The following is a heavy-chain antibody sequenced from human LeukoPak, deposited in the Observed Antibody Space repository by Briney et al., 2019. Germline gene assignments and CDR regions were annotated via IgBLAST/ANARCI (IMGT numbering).Heavy chain of an antibody. CDR2: IHPNSGGT. V-gene: IGHV1-2*02. J-gene: IGHJ4*02. CDR1: GYTFTGYY. CDR3: ARDLHDILTGYYFDY. D-gene: IGHD3-9*01. Sequence: ASVKVSCKASGYTFTGYYMHWVRQAPGQGLEWMGWIHPNSGGTNYAQKFQGRVTMTRDTSISTAYMELSRLRSDDTAVYYCARDLHDILTGYYFDYWGQGTLVTVSS.